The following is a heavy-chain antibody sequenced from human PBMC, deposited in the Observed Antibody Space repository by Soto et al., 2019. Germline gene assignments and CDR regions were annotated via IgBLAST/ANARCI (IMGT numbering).Heavy chain of an antibody. CDR3: VIDDSFRDRSAP. Sequence: QVQLVESGGGVVQPGRSLRLSCAASGFTFSNYGMHWVRQAPDRGLEWVAAMWYDESRTFYAESVKGRFTISRDDSRKTLYLEMNTLRVDDTGVYYCVIDDSFRDRSAPWGQGTLVTVSS. CDR1: GFTFSNYG. D-gene: IGHD3-22*01. V-gene: IGHV3-33*01. CDR2: MWYDESRT. J-gene: IGHJ5*02.